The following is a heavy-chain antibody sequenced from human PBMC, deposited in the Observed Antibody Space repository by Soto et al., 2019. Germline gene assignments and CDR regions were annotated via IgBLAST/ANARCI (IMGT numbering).Heavy chain of an antibody. CDR3: ARRYGSSFDY. CDR2: IYYSGST. CDR1: GGSISSYY. V-gene: IGHV4-59*08. J-gene: IGHJ4*02. D-gene: IGHD3-16*01. Sequence: SETLSLTCTVSGGSISSYYWSWIRQPPGKGLEWIGYIYYSGSTNYNPSLKSRVTISVDTSKNQFSLKLSSVTAADTAVYYCARRYGSSFDYWGQGTRVTVSS.